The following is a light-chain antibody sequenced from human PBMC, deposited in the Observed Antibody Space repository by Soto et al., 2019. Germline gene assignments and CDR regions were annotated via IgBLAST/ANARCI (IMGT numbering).Light chain of an antibody. CDR1: QSLVDNDGNTY. CDR3: MQSTHWPPT. J-gene: IGKJ1*01. CDR2: WVS. V-gene: IGKV2-30*01. Sequence: DVVMTQSPLSLGVTLVQRACISCRASQSLVDNDGNTYLNWFQQRPGQSPRRLIYWVSNRDSGVPGRFSGSGAGTDFTLKISRVEAEDVGVYYCMQSTHWPPTFGQGTKVDIK.